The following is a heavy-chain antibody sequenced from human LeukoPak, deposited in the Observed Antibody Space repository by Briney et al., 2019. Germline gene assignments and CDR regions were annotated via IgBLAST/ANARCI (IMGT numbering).Heavy chain of an antibody. J-gene: IGHJ5*02. CDR2: INPNSGGT. CDR1: GYTLTELS. CDR3: ARGKYGDYDWFDP. V-gene: IGHV1-2*02. D-gene: IGHD4-17*01. Sequence: ASVNVSCKVSGYTLTELSMHWVRQAPGQGLEWMGWINPNSGGTNYAQKFQGRVAMTRDTSISTAYMELSRLRSDDTAVYYCARGKYGDYDWFDPWGQGTLVTVSS.